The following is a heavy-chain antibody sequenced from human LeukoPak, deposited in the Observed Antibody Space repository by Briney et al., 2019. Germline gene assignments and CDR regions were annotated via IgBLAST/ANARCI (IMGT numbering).Heavy chain of an antibody. Sequence: PSETLSLTCTVSGRSISSYYWSWIRQPPGKGLEWIGYIYYSGSTNYNPSLKSRVTISVDTSKNQFSLKLSSVTAADTAVYYCARASSWPNFDYWGQGTLVTVSS. V-gene: IGHV4-59*01. CDR2: IYYSGST. D-gene: IGHD6-13*01. J-gene: IGHJ4*02. CDR3: ARASSWPNFDY. CDR1: GRSISSYY.